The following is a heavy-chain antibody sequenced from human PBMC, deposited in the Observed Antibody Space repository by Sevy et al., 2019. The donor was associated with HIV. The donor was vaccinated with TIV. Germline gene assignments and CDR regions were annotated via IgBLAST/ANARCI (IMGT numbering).Heavy chain of an antibody. CDR2: IYSGGST. Sequence: GGSLRLSCAASGFTVSSNYMSWVRQAPGKGLEWVSVIYSGGSTYYADSVKGRVTISGDNSKNTLYLQMNSQRAEDTVVYYCARDRGIAARPRYYYYGMDVWGQGTTVTVSS. CDR1: GFTVSSNY. J-gene: IGHJ6*02. V-gene: IGHV3-53*01. D-gene: IGHD6-6*01. CDR3: ARDRGIAARPRYYYYGMDV.